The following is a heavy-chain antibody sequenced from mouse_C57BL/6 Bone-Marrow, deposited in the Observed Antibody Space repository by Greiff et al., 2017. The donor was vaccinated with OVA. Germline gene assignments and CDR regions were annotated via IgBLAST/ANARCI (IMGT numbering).Heavy chain of an antibody. CDR1: GFTFSSYA. D-gene: IGHD4-1*01. V-gene: IGHV5-4*01. Sequence: EVKLVESGGGLVKPGGSLKLSCAASGFTFSSYAMSWVRQTPEKRLEWVATISDGGSYTYYPDNVKGRFTISRDNAKNNLYLQMSHLKSEDTAMYYCARELGRYWFAYWGQGTLVTVSA. J-gene: IGHJ3*01. CDR3: ARELGRYWFAY. CDR2: ISDGGSYT.